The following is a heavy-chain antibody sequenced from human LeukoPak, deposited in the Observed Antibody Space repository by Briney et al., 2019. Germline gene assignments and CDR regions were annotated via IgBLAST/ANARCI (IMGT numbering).Heavy chain of an antibody. CDR1: GGSISSYY. CDR2: IYYSGST. CDR3: ASPARKWLQSWYAFDI. V-gene: IGHV4-59*12. J-gene: IGHJ3*02. D-gene: IGHD5-24*01. Sequence: SETLSLTCTVSGGSISSYYWSWIRQPPGKGLEWIGYIYYSGSTNYNPSLKSRVTISVDTSKNQFSLKLSSVTAADTAVYYCASPARKWLQSWYAFDIWGQGTMVTVSS.